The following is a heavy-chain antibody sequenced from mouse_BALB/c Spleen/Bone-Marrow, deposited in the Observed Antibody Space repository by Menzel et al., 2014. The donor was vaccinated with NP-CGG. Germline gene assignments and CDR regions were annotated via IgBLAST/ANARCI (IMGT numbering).Heavy chain of an antibody. CDR3: VRGGWLLLFAY. D-gene: IGHD2-3*01. J-gene: IGHJ3*01. V-gene: IGHV14-3*02. CDR1: GFNIKDTY. Sequence: EVMLVESGAELVKPGASVKLSCTASGFNIKDTYMHWVKQRPEQGLEWIGGIDPANGNTKYDPKFLGKATITADTSSNTAYLQLSSPTSEDTAVYYCVRGGWLLLFAYWGQGTLVTVSA. CDR2: IDPANGNT.